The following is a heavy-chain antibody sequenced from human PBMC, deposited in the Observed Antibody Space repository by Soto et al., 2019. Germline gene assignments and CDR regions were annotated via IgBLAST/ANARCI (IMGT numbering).Heavy chain of an antibody. CDR2: ISYDGTNE. CDR1: GFTFSIYA. CDR3: ARGYTAAPRTSHFDY. J-gene: IGHJ4*02. Sequence: QVQLVESGGGVVQPGRSLRLSCAASGFTFSIYAMHWVRQAPGKGLEWVAVISYDGTNEFYADSVKGRFTISRDNSKNTLYLQMNSLRAEDTAVYYCARGYTAAPRTSHFDYWGQGTLVTVSS. V-gene: IGHV3-30-3*01. D-gene: IGHD6-13*01.